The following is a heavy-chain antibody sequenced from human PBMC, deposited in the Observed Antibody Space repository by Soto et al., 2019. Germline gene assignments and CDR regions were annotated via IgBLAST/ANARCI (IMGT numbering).Heavy chain of an antibody. J-gene: IGHJ3*02. CDR3: TTGYCSVDSCGKRNAFDI. V-gene: IGHV3-15*01. CDR1: GFTFNKAW. CDR2: IKSRTDGGTT. Sequence: GGSLRLSCAASGFTFNKAWMSWVRQAPGKGLEWVGRIKSRTDGGTTDYAAPVKGRFTFSRDDSKNTLYLQMNSLQTEDTAVYWCTTGYCSVDSCGKRNAFDIWGQGTMVTVSS. D-gene: IGHD2-15*01.